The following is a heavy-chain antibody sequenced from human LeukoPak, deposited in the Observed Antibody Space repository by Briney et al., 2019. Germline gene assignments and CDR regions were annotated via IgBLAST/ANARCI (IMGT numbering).Heavy chain of an antibody. Sequence: GASVKVSCKASGYTFTSYGISWVRQAPGQGLEWMGGIIPIFGTANYAQKFQGRVTITADESTSTAYMELSSLRSEDTAVYYCARDGGTYYDFWSGYSDYWGQGTLVTVSS. CDR2: IIPIFGTA. CDR1: GYTFTSYG. V-gene: IGHV1-69*13. J-gene: IGHJ4*02. CDR3: ARDGGTYYDFWSGYSDY. D-gene: IGHD3-3*01.